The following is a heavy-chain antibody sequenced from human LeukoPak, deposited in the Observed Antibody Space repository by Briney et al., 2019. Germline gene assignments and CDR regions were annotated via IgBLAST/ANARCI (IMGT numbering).Heavy chain of an antibody. V-gene: IGHV2-5*02. J-gene: IGHJ5*02. CDR1: GFSLSTSGVG. D-gene: IGHD3-22*01. Sequence: SGPTLVNPTQTLTXTCTFSGFSLSTSGVGVGWIRQPPGKALEWLALIYWDDDKRYSPSLKSRLTITKDTSKNQVVLTMTNMDPVDTATYYCAHTRTYDTSGLIPSWGQGTLVTVSS. CDR3: AHTRTYDTSGLIPS. CDR2: IYWDDDK.